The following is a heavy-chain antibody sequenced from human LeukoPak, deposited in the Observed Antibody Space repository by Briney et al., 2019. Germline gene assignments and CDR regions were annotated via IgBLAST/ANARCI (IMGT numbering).Heavy chain of an antibody. Sequence: ASVKVSCKASGYTFTGYYMHWVRQAPGQGIEWMGWINPNSGGTNYAQKFQGRVTMTRDTSISTAYMELSRLRSDDTAVYYCASEFGYCSGGSCYSDPTEYFQHWGQGTLVTVSS. D-gene: IGHD2-15*01. CDR2: INPNSGGT. CDR3: ASEFGYCSGGSCYSDPTEYFQH. J-gene: IGHJ1*01. CDR1: GYTFTGYY. V-gene: IGHV1-2*02.